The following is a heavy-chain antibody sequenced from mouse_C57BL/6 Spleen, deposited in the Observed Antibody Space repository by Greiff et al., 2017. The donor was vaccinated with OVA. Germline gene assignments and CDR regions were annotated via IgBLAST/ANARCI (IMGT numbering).Heavy chain of an antibody. D-gene: IGHD1-1*01. Sequence: QVQLQQPGAELVKPGASVKMSCKASGYTFTSYWITWVKQRPGQGLEWIGDIYPGSGSTNYNEKFKSKATLTVDTSSSTAYMQLSSLTSEDSAVDDCATRTVVPSYYAMDYWGQGTSVTVSS. CDR3: ATRTVVPSYYAMDY. V-gene: IGHV1-55*01. J-gene: IGHJ4*01. CDR1: GYTFTSYW. CDR2: IYPGSGST.